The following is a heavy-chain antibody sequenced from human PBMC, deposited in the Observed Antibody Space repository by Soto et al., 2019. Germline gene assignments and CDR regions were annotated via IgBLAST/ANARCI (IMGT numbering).Heavy chain of an antibody. CDR3: AHSSSPGDITIFGVARPILLHY. J-gene: IGHJ4*02. CDR2: IYWDDDK. CDR1: GFSLSTSGVG. D-gene: IGHD3-3*01. Sequence: QITLKESGPTLVKPTQTLTLTCTFSGFSLSTSGVGVGWIRQPPGKALEWLALIYWDDDKRYSPSLKSRLTITRDSSKNPVVLTMTNRDPLDTATYYCAHSSSPGDITIFGVARPILLHYWGQGTLVTVSS. V-gene: IGHV2-5*02.